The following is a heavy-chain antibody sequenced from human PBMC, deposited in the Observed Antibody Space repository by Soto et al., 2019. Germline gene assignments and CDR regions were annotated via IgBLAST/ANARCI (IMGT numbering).Heavy chain of an antibody. Sequence: PSETLSLTCAVYGGSFIGYYWSWIRQPPGKGLEWIGEINHSGSTNYNPSLKSRVTISVDTSKNQFSLKLSSVTAADTAVYYCARGMYSSSWPYFDYWGQGTLVTVSS. D-gene: IGHD6-13*01. CDR3: ARGMYSSSWPYFDY. CDR1: GGSFIGYY. CDR2: INHSGST. V-gene: IGHV4-34*01. J-gene: IGHJ4*02.